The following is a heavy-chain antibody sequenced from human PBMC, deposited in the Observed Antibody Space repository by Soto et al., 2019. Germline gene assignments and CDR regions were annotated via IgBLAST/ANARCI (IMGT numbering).Heavy chain of an antibody. CDR2: IYYSGST. Sequence: PSETLSLTCTVSGGSISSGGYYWSWIRQHPGKGLEWIGYIYYSGSTYYNPSLKSRVTISVDTSKNQFSLKLSSVTAADTAVYYCARPRHSSWWGWFDPWGQGTLVTVSS. V-gene: IGHV4-31*03. J-gene: IGHJ5*02. D-gene: IGHD2-8*02. CDR1: GGSISSGGYY. CDR3: ARPRHSSWWGWFDP.